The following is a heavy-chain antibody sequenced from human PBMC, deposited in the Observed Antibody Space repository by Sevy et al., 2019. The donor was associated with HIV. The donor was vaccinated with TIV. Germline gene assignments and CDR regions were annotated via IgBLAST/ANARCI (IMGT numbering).Heavy chain of an antibody. CDR2: IYYSGST. CDR3: GGGYCRSTSCYYGMDV. J-gene: IGHJ6*02. Sequence: SETLSLTCTVFGGSISSYYWNWIRQPPGKGLEWIGYIYYSGSTNYNPSLKSRVTISVDTSKNQFSLKLSSVTAADTAVYYCGGGYCRSTSCYYGMDVWGQGTTVTVSS. CDR1: GGSISSYY. D-gene: IGHD2-2*01. V-gene: IGHV4-59*08.